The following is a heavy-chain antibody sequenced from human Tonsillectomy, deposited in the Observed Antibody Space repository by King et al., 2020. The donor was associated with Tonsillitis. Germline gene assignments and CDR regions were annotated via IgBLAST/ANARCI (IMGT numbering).Heavy chain of an antibody. CDR1: GGSISSYY. V-gene: IGHV4-59*08. Sequence: VQLQESGPGLVKPSETLSLTCTVSGGSISSYYWSWIRQPPGKGLEWIGYIYYSGSTNYNPSLKSRVTISVDTSKNQFSLKLSSVTAADTAVYYCARRACIGYEYYFDYWGQGTLVTVSS. D-gene: IGHD3-3*01. CDR3: ARRACIGYEYYFDY. J-gene: IGHJ4*02. CDR2: IYYSGST.